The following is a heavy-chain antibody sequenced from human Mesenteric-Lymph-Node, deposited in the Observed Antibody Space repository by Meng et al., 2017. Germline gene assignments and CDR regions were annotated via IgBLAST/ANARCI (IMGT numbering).Heavy chain of an antibody. CDR3: ARDGGFSVGATLYDY. CDR1: GYTFSGYA. D-gene: IGHD1-26*01. CDR2: INSGNGNI. V-gene: IGHV1-3*01. J-gene: IGHJ4*02. Sequence: GPLVQSRAEVKKPWASVKVSCTASGYTFSGYAIHWVRQAPGQGLEWMGWINSGNGNIRYSPKFQGRVTFTGDTSATTSYMAVTSLTSEDTAIYFCARDGGFSVGATLYDYWGQGTLVTVSS.